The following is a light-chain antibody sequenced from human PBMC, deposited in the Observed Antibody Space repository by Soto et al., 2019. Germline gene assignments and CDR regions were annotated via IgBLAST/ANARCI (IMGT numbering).Light chain of an antibody. Sequence: DIPMTQSPSTLSASVGDRVTITCRASQSFSTWLAWYQQKPGKAPKLLIYDAFSLQSGVPSRFRGSGSGTEFTLTISSLQPDDFATYYCQQYNSYPYTFGQGTKLEIK. CDR1: QSFSTW. CDR2: DAF. V-gene: IGKV1-5*01. J-gene: IGKJ2*01. CDR3: QQYNSYPYT.